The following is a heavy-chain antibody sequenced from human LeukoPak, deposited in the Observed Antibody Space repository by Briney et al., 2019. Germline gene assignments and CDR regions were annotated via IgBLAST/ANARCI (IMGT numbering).Heavy chain of an antibody. J-gene: IGHJ6*03. Sequence: SETLSLTCTVSGGSISGHYWSWIRQPPGKGLEWIGYIYYSGSTNYNPSLKSRVTISVDTSKNQFSLKLSSVTAADTAAYYCASSHPDFWSGYYPYYYYYYMDVWGKGTTVTVSS. CDR2: IYYSGST. D-gene: IGHD3-3*01. CDR3: ASSHPDFWSGYYPYYYYYYMDV. CDR1: GGSISGHY. V-gene: IGHV4-59*11.